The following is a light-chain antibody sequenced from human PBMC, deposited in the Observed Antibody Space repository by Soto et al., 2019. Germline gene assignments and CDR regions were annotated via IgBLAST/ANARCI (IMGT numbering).Light chain of an antibody. CDR2: AAS. J-gene: IGKJ4*01. CDR3: QQYNSYPLT. V-gene: IGKV1-9*01. CDR1: QGYRSY. Sequence: DIQLTQSPSFLSASVGDRVTITCRASQGYRSYLAWYQQKPGKAPKLLIYAASTLHSGVSSRFSGSGSGTEFTLTTSSLQPEDFATYYCQQYNSYPLTFGGGTKVEIK.